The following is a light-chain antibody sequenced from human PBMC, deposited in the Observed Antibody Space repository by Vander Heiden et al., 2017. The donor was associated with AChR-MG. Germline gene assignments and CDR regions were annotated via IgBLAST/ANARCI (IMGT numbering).Light chain of an antibody. CDR3: CSYAGSYTVV. J-gene: IGLJ2*01. CDR1: SSDVGGYSY. CDR2: AGS. V-gene: IGLV2-11*01. Sequence: QSALTQPHSVSGSPGQSVTISCTGTSSDVGGYSYVSWYQQHPGKAPKLMIYAGSKRPPGVPDRFSGSKSGNTASLTISGLQAEDEADYYCCSYAGSYTVVFGGGTKLTVL.